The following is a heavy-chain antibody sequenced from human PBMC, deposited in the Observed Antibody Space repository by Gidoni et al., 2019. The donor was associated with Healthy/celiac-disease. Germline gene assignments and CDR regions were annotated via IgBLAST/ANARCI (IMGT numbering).Heavy chain of an antibody. CDR3: ARGGDRGGYFDY. Sequence: QVQLQPWGAGLLNPSETLSPTCAVSGGSLSGYYWRWIRQPPGKGLEWIGEINHSGSTNYNPSLKSRVTISVDTSKNQFSLKLSSVTAADTAVYYWARGGDRGGYFDYWGQGTLVTVSS. J-gene: IGHJ4*02. CDR2: INHSGST. V-gene: IGHV4-34*01. CDR1: GGSLSGYY. D-gene: IGHD3-10*01.